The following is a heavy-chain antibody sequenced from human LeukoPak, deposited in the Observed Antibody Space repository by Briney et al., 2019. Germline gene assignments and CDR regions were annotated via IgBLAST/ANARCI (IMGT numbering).Heavy chain of an antibody. D-gene: IGHD3-10*01. J-gene: IGHJ4*02. CDR2: IYSDGTT. Sequence: PGGSLRLSCAASEVIVRSNYMSWVRQAPGKGLEWVAVIYSDGTTNYADSVRGRFTISRDNSRNTLYLQMNSLRPEDTAVYYCAREKGRGVISPYLDYWGQGTPVTVSS. V-gene: IGHV3-53*01. CDR3: AREKGRGVISPYLDY. CDR1: EVIVRSNY.